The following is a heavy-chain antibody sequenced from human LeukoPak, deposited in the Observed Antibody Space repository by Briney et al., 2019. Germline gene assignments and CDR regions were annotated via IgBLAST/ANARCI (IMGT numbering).Heavy chain of an antibody. CDR1: GFTFNTYS. CDR2: ITSTSSYI. Sequence: GGSLRLSCAASGFTFNTYSMNWVRQAPGKGLEWVSAITSTSSYISYADSLKGRFTVSRDNAKNSLYLQMNSLRAEDTAVYYCARAKAGEAAAPHYFDYWGQGTLVTVSS. CDR3: ARAKAGEAAAPHYFDY. V-gene: IGHV3-21*03. D-gene: IGHD6-13*01. J-gene: IGHJ4*02.